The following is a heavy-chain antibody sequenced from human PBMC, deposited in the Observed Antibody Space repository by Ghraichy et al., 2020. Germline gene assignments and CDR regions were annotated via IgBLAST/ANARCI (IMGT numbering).Heavy chain of an antibody. D-gene: IGHD3-10*01. CDR3: AREALPSGLYHYMDV. Sequence: GGSLRLSCEASGYTFSDYYINWIRQAPGKGLEWVSHISTTGRYTRYADSVKGRFTISRDNAKNSLYLQMNSLRAEDTAGYDCAREALPSGLYHYMDVWCRGTTVTVSS. V-gene: IGHV3-11*06. CDR2: ISTTGRYT. J-gene: IGHJ6*03. CDR1: GYTFSDYY.